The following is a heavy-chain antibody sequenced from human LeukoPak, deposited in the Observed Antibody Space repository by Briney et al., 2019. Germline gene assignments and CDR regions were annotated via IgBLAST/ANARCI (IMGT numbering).Heavy chain of an antibody. CDR1: GGSFSGYY. CDR3: ARTSSGDAFDI. D-gene: IGHD3-22*01. V-gene: IGHV4-34*01. Sequence: SETLSLTCAVYGGSFSGYYWSWIRQPPGKGLEWIGEINHSGSTNYNPSLKSRVTISVDTSKNQFSLKLSSVTAADTAVYYCARTSSGDAFDIWGQGTMVTVSS. J-gene: IGHJ3*02. CDR2: INHSGST.